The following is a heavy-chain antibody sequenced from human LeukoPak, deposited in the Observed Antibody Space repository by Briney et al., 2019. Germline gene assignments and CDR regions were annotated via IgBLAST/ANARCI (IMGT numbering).Heavy chain of an antibody. Sequence: TSETLSLTCAVYGGSFSGYYWSWIRQPPGKGLEWIGEINHSGSTNYNPSLKSRVTISVDTSKNQFSLKLSSVTAADTAVYYCARDQYCSSTSCYLQALGGWFDPWGQGTLVTVSS. V-gene: IGHV4-34*01. CDR1: GGSFSGYY. CDR3: ARDQYCSSTSCYLQALGGWFDP. CDR2: INHSGST. J-gene: IGHJ5*02. D-gene: IGHD2-2*01.